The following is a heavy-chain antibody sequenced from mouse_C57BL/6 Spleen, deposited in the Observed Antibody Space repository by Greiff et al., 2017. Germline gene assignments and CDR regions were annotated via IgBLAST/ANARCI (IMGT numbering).Heavy chain of an antibody. V-gene: IGHV14-1*01. CDR3: TKRGWLGYFDV. CDR2: IDPEDGDT. Sequence: VQLQQSGAELVRPWASVKLSCTASGFNITDYYMHWVKQRPVQGLEWIGRIDPEDGDTEYAPKFKGKATMTADTSSNTAYLQLSSLTSEDSAVYYCTKRGWLGYFDVWGTGTTVTGSS. D-gene: IGHD2-3*01. CDR1: GFNITDYY. J-gene: IGHJ1*03.